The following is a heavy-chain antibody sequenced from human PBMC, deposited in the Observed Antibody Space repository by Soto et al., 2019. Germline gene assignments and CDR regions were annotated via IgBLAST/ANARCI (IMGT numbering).Heavy chain of an antibody. V-gene: IGHV4-30-4*01. Sequence: QVQLQESGPGLVKPSQTLSLTCTVSGVSVSSGDFFWSWIRQPPGKGLEWIGYIFSSGTTSYNPSLESRLSISIDTSKNQFSLKLSSVTAADTAVYYCARQECRSTTCQDFDNWGQGTLVTVSS. D-gene: IGHD2-2*01. CDR2: IFSSGTT. CDR1: GVSVSSGDFF. CDR3: ARQECRSTTCQDFDN. J-gene: IGHJ4*02.